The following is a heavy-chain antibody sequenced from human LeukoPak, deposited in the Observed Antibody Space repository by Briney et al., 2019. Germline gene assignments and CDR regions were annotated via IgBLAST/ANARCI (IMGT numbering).Heavy chain of an antibody. CDR2: IYYSGST. J-gene: IGHJ4*01. V-gene: IGHV4-30-4*01. D-gene: IGHD3-22*01. Sequence: PSETLSLTCTVSGGSISSGIYYWSCIRQPPGKGLEWIGYIYYSGSTYYNPSLKSRLTISRDTSKNQFSLKLTSVTAADTAVYYCAREVIVWGHGTLVTVSS. CDR3: AREVIV. CDR1: GGSISSGIYY.